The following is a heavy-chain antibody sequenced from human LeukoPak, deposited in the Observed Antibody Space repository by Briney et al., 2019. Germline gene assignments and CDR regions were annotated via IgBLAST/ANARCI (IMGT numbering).Heavy chain of an antibody. CDR1: GYTFTSYD. Sequence: ASVKVSCKASGYTFTSYDINWVRQATGQGLEWMGWMNPNSGGTNYAQKFQGRVTMTRDTSISTAYMELSRLRSDDTAVYYCARGIAAAGVSFDYWGQGTLVTVSS. CDR3: ARGIAAAGVSFDY. J-gene: IGHJ4*02. D-gene: IGHD6-13*01. V-gene: IGHV1-2*02. CDR2: MNPNSGGT.